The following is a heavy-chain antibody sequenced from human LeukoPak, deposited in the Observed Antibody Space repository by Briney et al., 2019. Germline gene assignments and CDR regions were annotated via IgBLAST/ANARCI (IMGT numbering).Heavy chain of an antibody. J-gene: IGHJ4*02. D-gene: IGHD3-22*01. V-gene: IGHV4-34*01. CDR1: GGSFSGYY. CDR2: INHSGST. Sequence: SETLSLTCAVYGGSFSGYYWSWIRQPPGKGLEWNGEINHSGSTNYNPSLKSRVTISVDTSKNQFSLKLSSVTAADTAVYYCARDRYYDSSGAYDYWGQGTLVTVSS. CDR3: ARDRYYDSSGAYDY.